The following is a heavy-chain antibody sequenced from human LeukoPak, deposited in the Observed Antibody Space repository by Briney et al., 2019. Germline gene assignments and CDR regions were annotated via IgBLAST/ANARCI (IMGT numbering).Heavy chain of an antibody. V-gene: IGHV4-59*01. CDR1: GVSISGSY. Sequence: SETLSLTCTVSGVSISGSYWSWIRQLPGKGLEWIGYIYYSGSTNYNPSLKSRVTISVDTSRNQFSLKLSSVTAADTAVYYCAREDGGYSGYFDYWGQGTLVTVSS. CDR3: AREDGGYSGYFDY. J-gene: IGHJ4*02. D-gene: IGHD2-15*01. CDR2: IYYSGST.